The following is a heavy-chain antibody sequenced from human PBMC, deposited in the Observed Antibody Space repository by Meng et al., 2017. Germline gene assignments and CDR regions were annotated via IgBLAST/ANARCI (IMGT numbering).Heavy chain of an antibody. CDR1: GGSINSDDYY. CDR2: IYYSGST. J-gene: IGHJ4*02. CDR3: ARGDYDGLAY. V-gene: IGHV4-31*03. D-gene: IGHD4-17*01. Sequence: QVQLTESCPGLVKPSPTLSPTCTVSGGSINSDDYYWSWIRQHPGKGLEWIGYIYYSGSTYYNPSLKSRVTRSVDKSKNQFSLKLSAVTAADTAVYYCARGDYDGLAYWGQGTLVTVSS.